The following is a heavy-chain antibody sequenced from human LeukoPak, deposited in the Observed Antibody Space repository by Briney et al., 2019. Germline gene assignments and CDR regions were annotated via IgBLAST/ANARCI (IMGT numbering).Heavy chain of an antibody. CDR3: VKDAYYIDSSTYLIPFDF. J-gene: IGHJ4*02. V-gene: IGHV3-23*01. Sequence: GGSLRLSCGASGFTFSRSAMNWVRQAPGKGLEWVAAISGNGVATYYADSAKGRFNISRDNTNNTLFLQMNSLRTEDTAIYYCVKDAYYIDSSTYLIPFDFLGQSTLVTVSS. D-gene: IGHD3-16*01. CDR1: GFTFSRSA. CDR2: ISGNGVAT.